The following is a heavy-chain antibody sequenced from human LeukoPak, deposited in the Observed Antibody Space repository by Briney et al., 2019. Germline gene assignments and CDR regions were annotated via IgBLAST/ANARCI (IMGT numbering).Heavy chain of an antibody. CDR1: GFTFSSYG. D-gene: IGHD7-27*01. V-gene: IGHV3-21*01. CDR3: ARDASNWGYYYMDV. Sequence: GGSLRLSCAASGFTFSSYGMSWVRQAPGKGLEWVSSISSSSSYIYYADSVKGRFTISRDNAKNSLYLQMNSLRAEDTAVYYCARDASNWGYYYMDVWGKGTTVTISS. J-gene: IGHJ6*03. CDR2: ISSSSSYI.